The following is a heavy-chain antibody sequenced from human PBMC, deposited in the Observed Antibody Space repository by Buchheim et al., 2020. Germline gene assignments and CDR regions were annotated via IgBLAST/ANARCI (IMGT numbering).Heavy chain of an antibody. D-gene: IGHD5/OR15-5a*01. V-gene: IGHV4-4*02. J-gene: IGHJ6*02. CDR2: ISHSGST. Sequence: QVQLQESGPGLVKPSATLSLTCAVSGGSISSSNWWSWVRQPPGKGLEGIGEISHSGSTNYNPSLKRRVTISVDKYKNQFSRKLSSVTAADTAIYYCARGLRRGDYYYGMDVWGQGTT. CDR3: ARGLRRGDYYYGMDV. CDR1: GGSISSSNW.